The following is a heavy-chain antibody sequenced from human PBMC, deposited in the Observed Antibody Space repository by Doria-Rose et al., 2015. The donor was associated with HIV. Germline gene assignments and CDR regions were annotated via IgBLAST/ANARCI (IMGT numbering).Heavy chain of an antibody. V-gene: IGHV2-26*01. CDR3: ARIKSSRWYHKYYFDF. Sequence: QESGPVLVKPTETLTLTCTVSGVSLSSPGMGVSWIRQPPGKALEWLAYIFSDDERSYKTSLKSRLTISRGTSKSQVVLTMTDMDPVDTATYYCARIKSSRWYHKYYFDFWGQGTPVIVSA. D-gene: IGHD6-13*01. J-gene: IGHJ4*02. CDR2: IFSDDER. CDR1: GVSLSSPGMG.